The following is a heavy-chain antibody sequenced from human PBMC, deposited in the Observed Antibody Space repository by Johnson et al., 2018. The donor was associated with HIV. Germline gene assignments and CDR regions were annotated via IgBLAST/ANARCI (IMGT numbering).Heavy chain of an antibody. J-gene: IGHJ3*01. D-gene: IGHD3-22*01. CDR2: IYSGGNT. CDR3: ASGRPDGSGSYYVDAFHF. Sequence: VQLVESGGGLMKHGGSLRLSCAASGLTVSNIYMSWVRQAPGKGLEWVSVIYSGGNTYYADSVKGRLTLSRDTTKNTVFLQMNSLRAEDTAVYYCASGRPDGSGSYYVDAFHFWGQGTMLTVSS. V-gene: IGHV3-53*01. CDR1: GLTVSNIY.